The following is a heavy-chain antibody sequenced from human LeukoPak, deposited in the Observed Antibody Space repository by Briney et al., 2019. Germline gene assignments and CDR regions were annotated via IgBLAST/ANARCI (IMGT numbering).Heavy chain of an antibody. CDR3: TTDLYYDDSSKSWFDP. Sequence: PGGSLRLSCAASGFTFSNAWMNWVRQAPGKGLEWVGRIKRKTDGGTTDYAAPVKGRFTISRDDSKNTLYLQMNSLKTEDTAVYYCTTDLYYDDSSKSWFDPWGQGTLVTVSS. J-gene: IGHJ5*02. CDR2: IKRKTDGGTT. CDR1: GFTFSNAW. V-gene: IGHV3-15*01. D-gene: IGHD3-22*01.